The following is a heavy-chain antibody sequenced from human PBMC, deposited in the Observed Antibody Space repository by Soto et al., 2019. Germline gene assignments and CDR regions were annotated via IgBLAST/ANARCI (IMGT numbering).Heavy chain of an antibody. Sequence: GGSLRLSCAASGFTLSDYYMSWIRQAPGKGLEWISDISNSGRNIYYADSVKGRFTISRDNSKNTLYLQMNSLRAEDTAVYYCARDRIMITFGGVIVSHRIDYWGQGTLVTVSS. CDR1: GFTLSDYY. D-gene: IGHD3-16*02. V-gene: IGHV3-11*04. CDR2: ISNSGRNI. CDR3: ARDRIMITFGGVIVSHRIDY. J-gene: IGHJ4*02.